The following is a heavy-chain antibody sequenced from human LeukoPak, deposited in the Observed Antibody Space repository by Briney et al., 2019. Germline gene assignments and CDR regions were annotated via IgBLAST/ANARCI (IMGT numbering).Heavy chain of an antibody. V-gene: IGHV4-61*02. CDR1: GGSISSGSYY. D-gene: IGHD3-10*01. Sequence: PSQTLSLTCTVSGGSISSGSYYWSWIRQPAGKGLEWIGRIYTSGSTNYNPSPKSRVTISVDTSKNQFSLKLNSVTAADTAVYYCARGRGDHGVDIWGQGTMVTVSS. CDR2: IYTSGST. J-gene: IGHJ3*02. CDR3: ARGRGDHGVDI.